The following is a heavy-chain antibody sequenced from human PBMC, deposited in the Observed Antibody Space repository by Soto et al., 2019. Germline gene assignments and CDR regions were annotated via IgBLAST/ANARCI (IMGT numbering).Heavy chain of an antibody. J-gene: IGHJ3*02. CDR2: INGGNGNT. CDR3: VRSRGFCSGASCYGDASDT. CDR1: GYTFSNYA. V-gene: IGHV1-3*01. D-gene: IGHD2-15*01. Sequence: GASVKVSCKTSGYTFSNYAMHWVRQAPGQRLEWTGWINGGNGNTKYSQKFQGRVTITRDISASTGYMELSSLRSEDTAVYYCVRSRGFCSGASCYGDASDTWGQGPMVTVS.